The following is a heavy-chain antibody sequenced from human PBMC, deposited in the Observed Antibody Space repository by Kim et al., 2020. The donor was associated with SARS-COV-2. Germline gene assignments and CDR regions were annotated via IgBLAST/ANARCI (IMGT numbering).Heavy chain of an antibody. Sequence: RRTNCSPTLKSRVAMSLDTSTNQCSLKLSSVTAADTAVYYCAGRLPYFDYWGQGTLVTVSS. CDR3: AGRLPYFDY. V-gene: IGHV4-4*07. J-gene: IGHJ4*02. D-gene: IGHD2-15*01. CDR2: RRT.